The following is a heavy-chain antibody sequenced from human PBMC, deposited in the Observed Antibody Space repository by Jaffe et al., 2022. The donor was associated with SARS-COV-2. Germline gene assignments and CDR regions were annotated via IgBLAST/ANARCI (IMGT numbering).Heavy chain of an antibody. V-gene: IGHV3-7*01. CDR2: IKQDGSEK. J-gene: IGHJ4*02. D-gene: IGHD3-10*01. CDR1: GFTFSNYW. CDR3: ARDAGSGSYYGALDY. Sequence: EVQLEESGGGLVQPGGSLRLSCAASGFTFSNYWMSWVRQAPGKGLEWVANIKQDGSEKYYVDSVKGRFTISRDNAKNSLSLQMYRLRAEDTALYYCARDAGSGSYYGALDYWGQGTLVTVSS.